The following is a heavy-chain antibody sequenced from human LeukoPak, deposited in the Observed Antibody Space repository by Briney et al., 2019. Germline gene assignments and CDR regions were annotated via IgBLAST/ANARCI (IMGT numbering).Heavy chain of an antibody. V-gene: IGHV3-64D*06. Sequence: GGSLRLSCSASGFIFGSYAMHWVRQAPGKGLEYVSAISYNGGSTYYADSVKGRFTISRDNSENTLYLQMSSLRAEDAAVYYCVKGPCTSSSCFLDSWGQGTLVTVSS. D-gene: IGHD2-15*01. J-gene: IGHJ4*02. CDR3: VKGPCTSSSCFLDS. CDR2: ISYNGGST. CDR1: GFIFGSYA.